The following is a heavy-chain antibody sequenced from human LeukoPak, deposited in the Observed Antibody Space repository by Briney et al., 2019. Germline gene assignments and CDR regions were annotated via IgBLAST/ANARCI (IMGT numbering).Heavy chain of an antibody. CDR1: GGSISSYY. J-gene: IGHJ3*02. CDR3: ARGSPDIVVVVAAIGGAFDI. V-gene: IGHV4-59*01. Sequence: SETLSLTCTVSGGSISSYYWSWIRQPPGKGLEWIGYIYYSGSTNYNPSLKSRVTISVDTSKNQFSLKLSSVTAADTAVYYCARGSPDIVVVVAAIGGAFDIWGQGTMVTVSS. D-gene: IGHD2-15*01. CDR2: IYYSGST.